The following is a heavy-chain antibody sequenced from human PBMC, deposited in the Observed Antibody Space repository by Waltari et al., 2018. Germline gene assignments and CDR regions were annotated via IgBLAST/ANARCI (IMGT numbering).Heavy chain of an antibody. J-gene: IGHJ4*02. CDR3: ARGNYYDSSGYSYYFDY. CDR2: IIPIFGTA. Sequence: QVQLVQSGAEVKKPGSSVKVSCKASGGTFSSYAISWVRQAPGQGLEWMGGIIPIFGTANYAQKVQGRVTITADESTSTAYMELSSLRSEDTAVYYCARGNYYDSSGYSYYFDYWGQGTLVTVSS. CDR1: GGTFSSYA. V-gene: IGHV1-69*01. D-gene: IGHD3-22*01.